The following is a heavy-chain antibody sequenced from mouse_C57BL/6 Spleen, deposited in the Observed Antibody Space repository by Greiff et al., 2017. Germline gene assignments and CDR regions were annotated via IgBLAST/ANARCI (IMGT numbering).Heavy chain of an antibody. Sequence: VQLQQPGAELVKPGASVKMSCKASGYTFTSYWITWVKQRPGQGLEWIGDIYPGSGSTNYNEKFKSKATLTVDTSSSTAYMQLSSLTSEDSAVYYCARWHGSQVWYFDVWGTGTTVTVSS. D-gene: IGHD1-1*01. J-gene: IGHJ1*03. V-gene: IGHV1-55*01. CDR1: GYTFTSYW. CDR2: IYPGSGST. CDR3: ARWHGSQVWYFDV.